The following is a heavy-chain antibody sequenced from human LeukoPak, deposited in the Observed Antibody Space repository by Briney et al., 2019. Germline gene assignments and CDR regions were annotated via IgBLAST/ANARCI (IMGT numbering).Heavy chain of an antibody. CDR2: IYTSGST. V-gene: IGHV4-4*07. D-gene: IGHD3-22*01. J-gene: IGHJ5*02. CDR3: ARDRLSGDYYDSSGYKSNWFDP. CDR1: GGSISSYY. Sequence: SETLSLTCTVSGGSISSYYWSWIRQPAGKGLEWIGRIYTSGSTNYNPSLKSRVTMSVDTSKNQFSLKLSSVTAADTAVYYCARDRLSGDYYDSSGYKSNWFDPWGQGTLVTVSS.